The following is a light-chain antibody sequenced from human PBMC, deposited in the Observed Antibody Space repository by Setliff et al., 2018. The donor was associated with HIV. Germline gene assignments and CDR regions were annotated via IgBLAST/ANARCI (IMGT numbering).Light chain of an antibody. CDR2: GVT. J-gene: IGLJ1*01. CDR1: GRDIGGYNY. V-gene: IGLV2-14*03. CDR3: SSYTSTSAYV. Sequence: QSALTQPASVSGSPGQSITISCIGTGRDIGGYNYVSWYQQHPGKAPKLIIYGVTKRSSGVSNRFSGSNAGTTASLTISGLQAEDEADYYCSSYTSTSAYVFGTGTKVTVL.